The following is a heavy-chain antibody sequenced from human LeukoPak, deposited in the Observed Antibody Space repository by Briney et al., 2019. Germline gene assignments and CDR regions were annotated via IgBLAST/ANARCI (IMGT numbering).Heavy chain of an antibody. D-gene: IGHD3-3*01. CDR3: AKDQATFGIYDYGMDV. CDR2: ISWNSGST. V-gene: IGHV3-9*01. J-gene: IGHJ6*02. Sequence: GGSLRLSCAASGFTFDDYAMYWVRQSPGKGLEWVSGISWNSGSTGYADSVRGRFTISRDNAKKSLYLQMNSLRDEDTALYYCAKDQATFGIYDYGMDVWGQGTKVTVSS. CDR1: GFTFDDYA.